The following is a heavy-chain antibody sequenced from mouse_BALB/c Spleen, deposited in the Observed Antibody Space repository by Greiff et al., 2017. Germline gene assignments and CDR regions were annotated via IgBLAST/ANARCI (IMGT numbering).Heavy chain of an antibody. Sequence: VKLVESGAELVRPGSSVKISCKASGYAFSSYWMNWVKQRPGQGLEWIGQIYPGDGDTNYNGKFKGKATLTADKSSSTAYMQLSSLTSEDSAVYFCATYYGNYSYYAMDYWGQGTSVTVSA. CDR3: ATYYGNYSYYAMDY. J-gene: IGHJ4*01. D-gene: IGHD2-10*01. V-gene: IGHV1-80*01. CDR2: IYPGDGDT. CDR1: GYAFSSYW.